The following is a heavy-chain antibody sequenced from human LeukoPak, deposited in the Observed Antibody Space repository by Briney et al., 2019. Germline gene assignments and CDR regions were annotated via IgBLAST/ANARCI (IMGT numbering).Heavy chain of an antibody. CDR2: ISTSSSYI. CDR1: GFTFSSYS. J-gene: IGHJ3*02. Sequence: PGGSLRLSCAASGFTFSSYSMNWVRQAPGKGLEWVSSISTSSSYIYYADSVKGRFTISRDNAKNSLYLQMNSLRAEGTAVFYCARAKRNGFDIWGQGTLVTVSS. CDR3: ARAKRNGFDI. V-gene: IGHV3-21*01.